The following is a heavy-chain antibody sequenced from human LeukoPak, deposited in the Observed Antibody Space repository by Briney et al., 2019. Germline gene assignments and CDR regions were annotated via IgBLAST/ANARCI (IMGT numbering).Heavy chain of an antibody. CDR3: AKGSEKDYYYGMDV. V-gene: IGHV3-30*18. Sequence: GRSLRLSCAASGFTFSSYGMHWVRQAPGKGLEWVAVISYDGSNKYYADSVKGRFTISRDNSKNTLYLQMNSLRAEDTAVYYCAKGSEKDYYYGMDVWGKGTTVTVSS. J-gene: IGHJ6*04. CDR1: GFTFSSYG. CDR2: ISYDGSNK.